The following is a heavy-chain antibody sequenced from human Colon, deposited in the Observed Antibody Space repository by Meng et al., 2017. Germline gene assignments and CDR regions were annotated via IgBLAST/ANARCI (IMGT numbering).Heavy chain of an antibody. CDR1: GGPINSSDW. CDR3: AAIFGLGPGY. D-gene: IGHD3-3*01. Sequence: QVQVQESGRGRVKASGTLSLPCDVSGGPINSSDWWSWVRQPPGKGLEWIAEIFHSGSTNYKSSLKSRATISVDRSKNQFSLKLNSVTAADTAVYYCAAIFGLGPGYWGQGTLVTVSS. CDR2: IFHSGST. V-gene: IGHV4-4*02. J-gene: IGHJ4*02.